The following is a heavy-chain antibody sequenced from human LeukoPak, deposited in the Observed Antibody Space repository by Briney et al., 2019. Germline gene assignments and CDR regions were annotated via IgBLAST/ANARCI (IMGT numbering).Heavy chain of an antibody. Sequence: GGSLRLSCGASGFTLTDYNMHRARQAPGKGLEYVAFIRFDGTTEYYTDSVKGRFTMSRDKSKNTLYLQMNSLRGEDTAVYYCARGAAVALELWGQGTLVTVSS. CDR1: GFTLTDYN. D-gene: IGHD6-19*01. V-gene: IGHV3-30*02. J-gene: IGHJ4*02. CDR2: IRFDGTTE. CDR3: ARGAAVALEL.